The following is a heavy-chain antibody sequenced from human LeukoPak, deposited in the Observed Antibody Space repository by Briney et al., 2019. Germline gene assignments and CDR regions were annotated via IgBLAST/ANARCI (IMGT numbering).Heavy chain of an antibody. V-gene: IGHV1-24*01. D-gene: IGHD3-10*01. CDR1: GYTLTESS. Sequence: GASRKLSCNVAGYTLTESSMLWLLRARGKGLVWMGPSGPEDVETIYAQKFQGRVTMTEDTSTATAYMELSSLRSEDTAVYYCATELRNGSGSYNYYYYYGMDVWGQGTTVTVSS. J-gene: IGHJ6*02. CDR3: ATELRNGSGSYNYYYYYGMDV. CDR2: SGPEDVET.